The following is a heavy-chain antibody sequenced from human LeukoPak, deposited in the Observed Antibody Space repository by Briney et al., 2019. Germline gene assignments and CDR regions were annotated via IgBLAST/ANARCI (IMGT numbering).Heavy chain of an antibody. J-gene: IGHJ6*02. CDR2: INPNSGGA. CDR3: ARDSRGNSDFYYYYGMDV. V-gene: IGHV1-2*06. CDR1: GYTFIDYY. Sequence: ASVKVSCKASGYTFIDYYLHWVRQAPGQGLEWMGRINPNSGGAKYGQKFQGRVTMTRDTSVTTVYMELSRLRSDGTAVYYCARDSRGNSDFYYYYGMDVWGQGTTVTVSS. D-gene: IGHD4-11*01.